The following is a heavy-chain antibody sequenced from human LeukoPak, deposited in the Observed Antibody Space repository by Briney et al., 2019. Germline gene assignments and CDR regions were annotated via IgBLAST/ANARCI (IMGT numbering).Heavy chain of an antibody. V-gene: IGHV4-39*01. J-gene: IGHJ1*01. CDR1: GDSVSRSDSY. Sequence: SETLSLTCSVSGDSVSRSDSYWDWIRQPPGKGLEWVGTIYYSGRTYYSPSLKSRVTMSVDPSNNQFALNLRAVTAADTAVYYCARRRYYDGSGYLEWGQGTLLSVSS. D-gene: IGHD3-22*01. CDR3: ARRRYYDGSGYLE. CDR2: IYYSGRT.